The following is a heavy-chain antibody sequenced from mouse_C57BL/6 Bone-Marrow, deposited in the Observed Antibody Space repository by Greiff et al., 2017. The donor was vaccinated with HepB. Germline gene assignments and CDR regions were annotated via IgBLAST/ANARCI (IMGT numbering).Heavy chain of an antibody. CDR3: VRGSNYSAWFAY. V-gene: IGHV10-1*01. D-gene: IGHD2-5*01. CDR2: IRSKSNNYAT. CDR1: GFSFNTYA. J-gene: IGHJ3*01. Sequence: DVLLVESGGGLVQPTGSLKLSCAASGFSFNTYAMNWVRQAPGRGLEWVARIRSKSNNYATYYADSVKDRFTISRDDSESMLYLQMNNLKTEDTAMYYWVRGSNYSAWFAYWGQGTLVTVSA.